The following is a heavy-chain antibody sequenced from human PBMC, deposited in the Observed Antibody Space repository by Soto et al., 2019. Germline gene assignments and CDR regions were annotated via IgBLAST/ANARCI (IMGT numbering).Heavy chain of an antibody. Sequence: GGSLRLSCAASGFTISSYAMSWVRQAPGKGLEWVSAISGSGGSTYYADSVKGRFTISRDNSKNTLYLQMNSLRAEDTAVYYCAGVTYYDFWSGYFPPYYYGMDDWGQGTTVTVSS. D-gene: IGHD3-3*01. CDR2: ISGSGGST. V-gene: IGHV3-23*01. CDR3: AGVTYYDFWSGYFPPYYYGMDD. CDR1: GFTISSYA. J-gene: IGHJ6*02.